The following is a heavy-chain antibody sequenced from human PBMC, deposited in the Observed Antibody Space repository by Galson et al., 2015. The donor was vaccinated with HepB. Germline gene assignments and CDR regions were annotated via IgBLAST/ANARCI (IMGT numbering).Heavy chain of an antibody. V-gene: IGHV5-10-1*01. J-gene: IGHJ4*02. CDR1: GYSFTSYW. CDR2: IDPSDSYT. CDR3: ASTRSPRGGPAASEEVLDY. Sequence: QSGAEVKKPGESLRISCKGSGYSFTSYWISWVRQMPGKGLEWMGRIDPSDSYTNYSPSFQGHVTISADKSISTAYLQWSSLKASDTAVYYCASTRSPRGGPAASEEVLDYWGQGTLVTVSS. D-gene: IGHD2-2*01.